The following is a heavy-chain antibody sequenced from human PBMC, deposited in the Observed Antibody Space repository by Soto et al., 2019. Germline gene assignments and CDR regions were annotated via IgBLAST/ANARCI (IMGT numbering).Heavy chain of an antibody. D-gene: IGHD2-21*01. CDR3: ATQKHTPNCGGDCRNWFDP. Sequence: ASVKVSCKVSGYTLTELSMHWVRQAPGKGLEWMGGFDPEDGETIYAQKFQGRVTMTEDTSTDTAYMELSSLRSEDTAVYYCATQKHTPNCGGDCRNWFDPWGQGTLVTVSS. V-gene: IGHV1-24*01. CDR1: GYTLTELS. J-gene: IGHJ5*02. CDR2: FDPEDGET.